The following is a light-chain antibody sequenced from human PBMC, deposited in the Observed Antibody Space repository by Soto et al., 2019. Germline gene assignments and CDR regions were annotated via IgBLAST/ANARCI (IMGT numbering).Light chain of an antibody. CDR3: MQALQIPIT. J-gene: IGKJ5*01. CDR1: ENLLHSHGYNY. V-gene: IGKV2-28*01. CDR2: FGS. Sequence: MGMSQLPVSLPFTSGEPSSISSDASENLLHSHGYNYMDWYLQKPGQSPQLLIYFGSYRASGVPDRFSGSGSGTDFTLRISRVEAEDFGIYYCMQALQIPITFGQGTRLEIK.